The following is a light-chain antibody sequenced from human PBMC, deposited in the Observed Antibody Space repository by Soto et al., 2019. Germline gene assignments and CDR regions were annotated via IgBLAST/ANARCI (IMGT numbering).Light chain of an antibody. V-gene: IGKV1-5*01. CDR1: QTISSW. J-gene: IGKJ1*01. CDR2: DVS. CDR3: QHCNTFWT. Sequence: IPMAQSPSTLSASVGDSVTITCRASQTISSWLAWYQQTPGTAPQRLIYDVSSLESGAPSRFSGSGSGTEFTLTISSLHPDDVATYYCQHCNTFWTFGQGTKVDI.